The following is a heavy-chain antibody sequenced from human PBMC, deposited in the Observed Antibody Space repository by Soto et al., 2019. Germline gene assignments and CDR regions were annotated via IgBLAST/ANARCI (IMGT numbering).Heavy chain of an antibody. J-gene: IGHJ5*02. Sequence: EVQLVESGGGLVQPGGSLRLSCAASGFTVSSNYMSWVRQAPGKGLEWVSVIYSGGSTYYADSVKGRFTISRDNSKNTLYLQMNSLRAEDTAVYYCARQAVADRRAFDPWGQGTLVTVSS. D-gene: IGHD6-19*01. CDR2: IYSGGST. CDR1: GFTVSSNY. CDR3: ARQAVADRRAFDP. V-gene: IGHV3-66*04.